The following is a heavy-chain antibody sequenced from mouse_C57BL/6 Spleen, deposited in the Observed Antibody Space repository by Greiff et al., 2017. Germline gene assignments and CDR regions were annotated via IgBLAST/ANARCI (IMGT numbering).Heavy chain of an antibody. CDR2: ISSGSSTI. J-gene: IGHJ3*01. D-gene: IGHD1-1*01. Sequence: EVQVVESGGGLVKPGGSLKLSCAASGFTFSDYGMHWVRQAPEKGLEWVAYISSGSSTIYYADTVKGRFTISRDNAKNTLFLQMTSLRSEDTAMYYCARGGNYGSSYGFAYWGQGTLVTVSA. CDR1: GFTFSDYG. CDR3: ARGGNYGSSYGFAY. V-gene: IGHV5-17*01.